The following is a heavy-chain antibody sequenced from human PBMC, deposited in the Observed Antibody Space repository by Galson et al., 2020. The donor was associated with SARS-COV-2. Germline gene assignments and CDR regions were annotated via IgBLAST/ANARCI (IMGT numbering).Heavy chain of an antibody. CDR3: ARSRQDVTRIVGAITAYYHYMDV. J-gene: IGHJ6*03. Sequence: SETLSLTCAVYGGSFSDYYWNWIRQSPGKGLEWIGEINHSGSTKSSPSLKSRVTIAVDTSKNPFSLKLTSMTAADTAVYYWARSRQDVTRIVGAITAYYHYMDVWSKGTTVTISS. CDR1: GGSFSDYY. V-gene: IGHV4-34*01. CDR2: INHSGST. D-gene: IGHD3-22*01.